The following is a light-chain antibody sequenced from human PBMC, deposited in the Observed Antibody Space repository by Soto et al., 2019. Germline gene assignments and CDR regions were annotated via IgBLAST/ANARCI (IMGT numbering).Light chain of an antibody. V-gene: IGKV1-5*03. J-gene: IGKJ4*01. CDR3: QQYNSYTFT. CDR2: KAS. CDR1: QSISSW. Sequence: DIQMTQSPSTLSASVGDRVTITCRASQSISSWLAWYQQKPGKAPKPLIYKASSLESGVPSRFSGSGSGTEFTLTISSLQPDDFATYYCQQYNSYTFTFGGGTKVEIK.